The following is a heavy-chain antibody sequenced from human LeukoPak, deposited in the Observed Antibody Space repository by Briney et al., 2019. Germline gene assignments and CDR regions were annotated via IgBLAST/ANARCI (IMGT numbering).Heavy chain of an antibody. V-gene: IGHV4-59*08. CDR2: IYYSGST. CDR3: ARHRPGYGSGGDLDY. Sequence: PSETLSLTCTVSGGSISSYYWSWIRQPPGKGLEWIGYIYYSGSTNYNPSLKSRVTISVDTSKNQFSLKLSSVTAADTAVYYCARHRPGYGSGGDLDYWGQGTLVTVSS. D-gene: IGHD3-10*01. J-gene: IGHJ4*02. CDR1: GGSISSYY.